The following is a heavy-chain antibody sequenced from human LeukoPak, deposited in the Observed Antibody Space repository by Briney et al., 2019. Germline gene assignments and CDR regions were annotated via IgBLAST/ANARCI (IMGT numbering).Heavy chain of an antibody. J-gene: IGHJ4*02. CDR1: GFTFSDFW. D-gene: IGHD5-24*01. Sequence: PGRSLRLSCAASGFTFSDFWMSWVRQAPGKGLEWVSYSSSGSSTIYYADSVKGRFTISRDNAKNSLYLQMHSLRAEDTAVYYCARGEQDMATMSIDYWGQGALVTVSS. CDR3: ARGEQDMATMSIDY. V-gene: IGHV3-48*04. CDR2: SSSGSSTI.